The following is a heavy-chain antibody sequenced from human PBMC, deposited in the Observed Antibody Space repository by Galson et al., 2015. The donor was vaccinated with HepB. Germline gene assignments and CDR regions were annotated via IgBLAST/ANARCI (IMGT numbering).Heavy chain of an antibody. CDR3: ARLYSYCSSTSCYFLDY. J-gene: IGHJ4*02. D-gene: IGHD2-2*01. Sequence: QSGAEVKKPGESLRISCKGSGYSFTSYWISWVRQMPGKGLEWMGRIDPSDSYTNYSPSFQGHVTISADKSISTAYLQWSSLKASATAMYYCARLYSYCSSTSCYFLDYWGQGTLVTVSS. V-gene: IGHV5-10-1*01. CDR2: IDPSDSYT. CDR1: GYSFTSYW.